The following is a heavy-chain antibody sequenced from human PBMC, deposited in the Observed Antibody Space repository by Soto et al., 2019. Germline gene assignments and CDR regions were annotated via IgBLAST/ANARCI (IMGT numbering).Heavy chain of an antibody. Sequence: QVQLVESGGGLVKPGGSLRLSCAASGFTFSDYYMSWIRQAPGKGLEWVSYISSSGSTIYYADSMKGRFTISRDNAKNSLYLEMNSLRAEDKAVYYCAREAACADLPYYYYGMDVWGQGTTVTVSS. V-gene: IGHV3-11*01. CDR3: AREAACADLPYYYYGMDV. CDR2: ISSSGSTI. D-gene: IGHD6-13*01. CDR1: GFTFSDYY. J-gene: IGHJ6*02.